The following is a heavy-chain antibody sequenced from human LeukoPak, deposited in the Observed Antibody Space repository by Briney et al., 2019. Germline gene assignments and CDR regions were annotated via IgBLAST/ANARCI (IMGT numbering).Heavy chain of an antibody. D-gene: IGHD6-19*01. V-gene: IGHV4-39*07. CDR2: IYYSGST. CDR1: GGSISSSSYY. J-gene: IGHJ5*02. Sequence: PSETLSLTCTVSGGSISSSSYYWGWIRQPPGKGLEWIGSIYYSGSTYYNPSLKSRVTISVDTSKNQFSLKLSSVTAADTAVYYCARDNRFSSGFDWFDPWGQGTLVTVSS. CDR3: ARDNRFSSGFDWFDP.